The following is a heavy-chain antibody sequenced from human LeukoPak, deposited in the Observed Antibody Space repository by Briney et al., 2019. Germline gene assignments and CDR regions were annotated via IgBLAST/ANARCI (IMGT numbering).Heavy chain of an antibody. J-gene: IGHJ4*02. D-gene: IGHD3-3*01. Sequence: GGSLRLSCVASGFTFGKYWMSWVRQAPGKGLEWVANIKLDGSEKIYVDSVKGRFTISRDNTKNSLYLQMNSLRVEDTAVFYCARDQYDTWSRRGNFDSWGQGTLVIVSS. CDR3: ARDQYDTWSRRGNFDS. CDR2: IKLDGSEK. CDR1: GFTFGKYW. V-gene: IGHV3-7*03.